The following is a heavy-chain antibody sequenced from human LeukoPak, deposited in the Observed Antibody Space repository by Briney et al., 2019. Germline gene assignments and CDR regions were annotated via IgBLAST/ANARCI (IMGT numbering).Heavy chain of an antibody. Sequence: SETLSLTCTVSGGSIRSYYWSWIRQPPGKGLEWIGYIYFSGGTSYNPSLKSRVTISVDRSKNQFSLKLSSVAAADTAVYYCARSYDTNFDYWGQGTLVTVSS. CDR3: ARSYDTNFDY. CDR2: IYFSGGT. CDR1: GGSIRSYY. V-gene: IGHV4-59*01. D-gene: IGHD3-3*01. J-gene: IGHJ4*02.